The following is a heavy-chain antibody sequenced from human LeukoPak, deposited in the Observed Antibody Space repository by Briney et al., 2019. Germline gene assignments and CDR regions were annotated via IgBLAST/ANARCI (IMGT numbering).Heavy chain of an antibody. CDR1: GFTFDDYA. D-gene: IGHD6-13*01. CDR2: ISWNSNSI. J-gene: IGHJ4*02. CDR3: AKALTPAAGIDY. Sequence: GRSLRLSCAASGFTFDDYAMHWVRQAPGKGLQCVSGISWNSNSIGYADSVKGRFTISRDNTKNSLYLQMNSLRAEDTALYYCAKALTPAAGIDYWGQGTPVTVSS. V-gene: IGHV3-9*01.